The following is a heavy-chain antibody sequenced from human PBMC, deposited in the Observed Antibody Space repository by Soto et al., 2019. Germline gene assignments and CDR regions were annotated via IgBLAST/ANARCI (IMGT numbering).Heavy chain of an antibody. Sequence: VQLLESGGNLVQPGGSLRLSCAASGFTFSSYGMRWVRQAPGKGLEWVSGISGSGGSTYYADSVKGRFTISRDNSKNTLYLQINSLRAEDTAIYYCAKDPMVRGLGHRYGMDVWGQGTTVTVSS. CDR2: ISGSGGST. D-gene: IGHD3-10*01. CDR1: GFTFSSYG. J-gene: IGHJ6*02. V-gene: IGHV3-23*01. CDR3: AKDPMVRGLGHRYGMDV.